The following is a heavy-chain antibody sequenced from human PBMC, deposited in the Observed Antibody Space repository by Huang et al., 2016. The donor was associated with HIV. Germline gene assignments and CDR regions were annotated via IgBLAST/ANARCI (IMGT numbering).Heavy chain of an antibody. CDR2: VDPEDSET. J-gene: IGHJ4*02. CDR3: ATVYRRFRNHDSGDYYFDY. V-gene: IGHV1-24*01. D-gene: IGHD3-22*01. CDR1: GYTLTELS. Sequence: QVQLVQSGAEVKKPGASVKVSCKVSGYTLTELSMHWVRQASGKGLEWRGGVDPEDSETIYAQKFQGRVTMTGDTSTDTAYVERSSLRSEDTAVYYWATVYRRFRNHDSGDYYFDYWDQGTLVTVSS.